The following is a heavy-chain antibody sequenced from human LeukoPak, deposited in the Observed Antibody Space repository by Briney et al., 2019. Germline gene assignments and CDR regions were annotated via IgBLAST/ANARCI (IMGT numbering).Heavy chain of an antibody. CDR2: ISGRGTNT. D-gene: IGHD3-10*01. J-gene: IGHJ4*02. Sequence: GGSLRLSCTASAFTSEFSFSNYAMDWVRQVPGKVLEWVSGISGRGTNTYYADSVKGRFTISRDNSNNILFLQMTSLGAEDTDVYFCAKELWFGELAADYWGQGVLVTVSS. CDR1: AFTSEFSFSNYA. V-gene: IGHV3-23*01. CDR3: AKELWFGELAADY.